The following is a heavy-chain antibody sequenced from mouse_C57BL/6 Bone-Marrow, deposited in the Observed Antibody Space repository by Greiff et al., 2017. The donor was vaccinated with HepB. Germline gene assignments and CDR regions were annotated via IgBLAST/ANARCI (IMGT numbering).Heavy chain of an antibody. CDR3: ARRADYDYDRHAMDD. CDR1: GFSLSTSGMG. CDR2: IYCDDDK. V-gene: IGHV8-12*01. Sequence: QVTLKVSGPGILQSSQTLSLTCSFSGFSLSTSGMGVSWIRQPSGKGLEWLAHIYCDDDKRYNPSLKSRLTISKDTSSNQVFLKITSVDTADTATYYCARRADYDYDRHAMDDWGQGTSVTVSA. D-gene: IGHD2-4*01. J-gene: IGHJ4*01.